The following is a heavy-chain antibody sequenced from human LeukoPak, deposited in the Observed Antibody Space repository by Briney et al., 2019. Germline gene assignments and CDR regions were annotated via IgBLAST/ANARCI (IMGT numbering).Heavy chain of an antibody. CDR2: VNPNSGGT. CDR1: GYTFTGYY. D-gene: IGHD4-17*01. J-gene: IGHJ3*02. V-gene: IGHV1-2*02. CDR3: ARVLYGDPRLSAFDI. Sequence: ASVKVSCKASGYTFTGYYMHWVRQAPGQGLEWMGWVNPNSGGTNYAQKFQGRVTMTRDTSISTAYMELSRLRSDDTAVYYCARVLYGDPRLSAFDIWGQGTMVTVSS.